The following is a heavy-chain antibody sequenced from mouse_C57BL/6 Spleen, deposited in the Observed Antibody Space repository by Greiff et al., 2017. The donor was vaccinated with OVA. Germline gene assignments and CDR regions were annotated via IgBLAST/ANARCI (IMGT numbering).Heavy chain of an antibody. Sequence: QVQLQQSGPELVKPGASVKISCKASGYAFSSSWMNWVKQRPGKGLEWIGRIYPGDGDTNYNGKFKGKATLTADKSSSTAYMQLSSLTSEDSAVYFCARWELLRYLGYWGQGTTLTVAS. CDR1: GYAFSSSW. CDR2: IYPGDGDT. D-gene: IGHD1-1*01. J-gene: IGHJ2*01. CDR3: ARWELLRYLGY. V-gene: IGHV1-82*01.